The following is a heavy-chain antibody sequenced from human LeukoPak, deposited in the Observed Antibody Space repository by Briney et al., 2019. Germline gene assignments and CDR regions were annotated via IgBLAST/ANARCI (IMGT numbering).Heavy chain of an antibody. J-gene: IGHJ4*02. D-gene: IGHD1-26*01. V-gene: IGHV4-30-4*08. CDR3: ARVSGGSYYGGFDY. CDR1: GGSISSGDYY. CDR2: IYYSGST. Sequence: PSETLSLTCTVSGGSISSGDYYWSWIRQPPGKGLEWIGYIYYSGSTYYNPSLKSRVTISVDTSKNQFSLKLSSVTAADTAVYYCARVSGGSYYGGFDYWGQGTLVTVSS.